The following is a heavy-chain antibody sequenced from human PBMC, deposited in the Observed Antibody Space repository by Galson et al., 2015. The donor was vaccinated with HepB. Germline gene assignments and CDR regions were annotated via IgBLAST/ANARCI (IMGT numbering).Heavy chain of an antibody. CDR1: GYSFTSYW. V-gene: IGHV5-10-1*01. CDR3: ARHPREVVVQTLNWYFDL. J-gene: IGHJ2*01. CDR2: IDPSDSYT. Sequence: QSGAQVKKPGESLRISCKGSGYSFTSYWISWVRQMPGKGLEWMGGIDPSDSYTNYSPSFQGHVTISADKSISTAYLQWSSLKASDTAMYYCARHPREVVVQTLNWYFDLWGRGTLVTASS. D-gene: IGHD3-22*01.